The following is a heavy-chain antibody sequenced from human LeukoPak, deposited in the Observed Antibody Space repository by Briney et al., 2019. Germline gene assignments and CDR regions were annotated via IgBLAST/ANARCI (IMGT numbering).Heavy chain of an antibody. D-gene: IGHD4-17*01. V-gene: IGHV1-18*01. CDR3: ARDLSLGRHDDGEPFDS. Sequence: ASVKVSCKTSGYTFTNHGISWVRQAPGQGLEWMGWISGYNGNTNHVQKFRGRITMTTGTSTSTAYLQLRSLSSDDTALYYCARDLSLGRHDDGEPFDSWGQGTLVTVSS. CDR1: GYTFTNHG. J-gene: IGHJ4*02. CDR2: ISGYNGNT.